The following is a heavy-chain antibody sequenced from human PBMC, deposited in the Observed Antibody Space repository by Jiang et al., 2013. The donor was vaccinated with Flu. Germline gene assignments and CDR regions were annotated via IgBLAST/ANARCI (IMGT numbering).Heavy chain of an antibody. CDR1: GGSISSYY. V-gene: IGHV4-59*08. J-gene: IGHJ4*02. CDR2: IYYSGST. Sequence: GSGLVKPSETLSLTCTVSGGSISSYYWSWIRQPPGKGLEWIGYIYYSGSTNYNPSLKSRVTISVDTSKNQFSLKLSSVTAADTAVYYCARHIGYCSGGSCYYFDYWGQGTLVTVSS. D-gene: IGHD2-15*01. CDR3: ARHIGYCSGGSCYYFDY.